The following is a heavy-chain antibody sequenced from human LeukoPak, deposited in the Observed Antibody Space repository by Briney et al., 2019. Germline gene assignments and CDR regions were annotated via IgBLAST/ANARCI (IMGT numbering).Heavy chain of an antibody. CDR3: ARRVYYDTSGYHPTAGYFDL. Sequence: SETLSLTCTVSGGSIFNYYWHWIRRSPGKGLEWVGYVYANGITAYNPSLRSRWSMSIDTSRSQFSLRLTSVTAADTATYYCARRVYYDTSGYHPTAGYFDLWGRGTLVSVSS. CDR1: GGSIFNYY. J-gene: IGHJ2*01. D-gene: IGHD3-22*01. CDR2: VYANGIT. V-gene: IGHV4-4*08.